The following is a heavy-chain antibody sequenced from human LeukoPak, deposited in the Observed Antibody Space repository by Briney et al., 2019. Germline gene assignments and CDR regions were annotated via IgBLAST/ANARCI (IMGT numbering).Heavy chain of an antibody. J-gene: IGHJ3*02. V-gene: IGHV4-39*01. CDR3: ARAERAVTPEEAFDI. D-gene: IGHD4-17*01. CDR2: IYDSGST. Sequence: PSETLSLTCTVSGGSIRSSYYYWGWIRQPPGKGLEWIVSIYDSGSTYYNPSLKSRVTISVDTSKNQFSLKLSSVTAADTAVYYCARAERAVTPEEAFDIWGQGTMVTVSS. CDR1: GGSIRSSYYY.